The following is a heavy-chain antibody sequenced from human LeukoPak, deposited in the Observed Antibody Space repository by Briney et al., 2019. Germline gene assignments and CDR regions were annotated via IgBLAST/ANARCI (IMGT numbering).Heavy chain of an antibody. J-gene: IGHJ5*02. Sequence: SETLSLTCTVSGGSISSYYWSWIRQPPGKGLEWIGYIYYSGSTNYNPSLKSRVTVSLDTSKNQFSLKLSSVTAADTAVYYCARDAIVGATNWFDPWGQGTLVTVSS. V-gene: IGHV4-59*01. CDR1: GGSISSYY. D-gene: IGHD1-26*01. CDR2: IYYSGST. CDR3: ARDAIVGATNWFDP.